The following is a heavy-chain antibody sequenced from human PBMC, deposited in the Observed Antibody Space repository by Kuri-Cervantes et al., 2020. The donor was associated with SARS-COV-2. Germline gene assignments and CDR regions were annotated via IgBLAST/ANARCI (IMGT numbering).Heavy chain of an antibody. V-gene: IGHV3-30-3*01. CDR3: ARPYSGSYMGYFDY. Sequence: GGSLRLSCAASGSTFSSYAMHWVRQAPGKGPEWVAVISYDGSNKYYADSVKGRFTISRDNSKNTLYLQMNSLRAEDTAVYYCARPYSGSYMGYFDYWGQGTLVTVSS. D-gene: IGHD1-26*01. CDR1: GSTFSSYA. J-gene: IGHJ4*02. CDR2: ISYDGSNK.